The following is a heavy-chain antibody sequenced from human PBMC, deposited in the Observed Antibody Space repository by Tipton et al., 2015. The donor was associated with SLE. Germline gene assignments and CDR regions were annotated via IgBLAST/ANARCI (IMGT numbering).Heavy chain of an antibody. CDR3: ARGYLYSTGWNAYYFDY. CDR1: GITVSSGY. Sequence: SLRLSCAASGITVSSGYISWVRQTPGKGLEWVSVIYAGGNTYYGDSVKGRFTISRDNSKNTVYLQMNSPRSEDTAVYYCARGYLYSTGWNAYYFDYWGQGTLVTVSS. J-gene: IGHJ4*02. V-gene: IGHV3-66*02. CDR2: IYAGGNT. D-gene: IGHD6-19*01.